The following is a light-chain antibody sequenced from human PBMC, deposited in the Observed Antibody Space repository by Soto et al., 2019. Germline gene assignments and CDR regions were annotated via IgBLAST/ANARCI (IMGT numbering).Light chain of an antibody. J-gene: IGKJ5*01. Sequence: EVFLTQSQGTLSLSPGEEATLSCRASQSVDSNYLAWYQQKPGQTPRLIIYGASGRADGIPHRFSGSGFGTDFTLTISKVEPEDFAVYYCQQYGTPRSVTFGQGTRLEIK. CDR3: QQYGTPRSVT. V-gene: IGKV3-20*01. CDR2: GAS. CDR1: QSVDSNY.